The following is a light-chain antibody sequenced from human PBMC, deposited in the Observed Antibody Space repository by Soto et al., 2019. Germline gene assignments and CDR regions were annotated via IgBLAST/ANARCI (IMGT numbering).Light chain of an antibody. J-gene: IGKJ2*01. V-gene: IGKV2-24*01. CDR2: KTS. CDR3: MQATQFPHT. CDR1: PSLLDSDGETY. Sequence: EIVMTQTPLSSPVTLGQPASISCRSSPSLLDSDGETYLSWLQQRPGQPPRLLIYKTSSRFSGVPDRFSGSGAGTDFTLKISRVEVEDVGVYYCMQATQFPHTFGQGTKLEI.